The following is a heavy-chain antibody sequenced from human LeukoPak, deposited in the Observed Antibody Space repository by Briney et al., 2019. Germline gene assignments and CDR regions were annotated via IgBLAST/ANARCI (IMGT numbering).Heavy chain of an antibody. V-gene: IGHV4-39*01. J-gene: IGHJ5*02. CDR3: ARQEGSNWEYNWFDP. CDR1: GGSITSNDYY. D-gene: IGHD6-13*01. CDR2: IFYTGSSYYSGTS. Sequence: SETLSLTCTVSGGSITSNDYYWGWIRQPPGKGLEWIGTIFYTGSSYYSGTSYYNPSLKSRLTISVDTPKNQFSLNLRSVTAADTAVYYCARQEGSNWEYNWFDPWGQGTLVTVSS.